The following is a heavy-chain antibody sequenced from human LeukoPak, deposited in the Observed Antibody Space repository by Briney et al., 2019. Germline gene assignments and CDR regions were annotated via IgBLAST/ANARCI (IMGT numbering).Heavy chain of an antibody. CDR3: ARDGYSGSDAL. CDR1: GGSISSANYY. V-gene: IGHV4-61*09. D-gene: IGHD5-12*01. J-gene: IGHJ4*02. Sequence: SETLSLTCTVSGGSISSANYYWSWIRQPAGKGLEWIGHIYTSGSTNYNPSLKSRVTISVDTSQNQFSLNLSSVTAADTAIYYCARDGYSGSDALWGQGTLVTVSS. CDR2: IYTSGST.